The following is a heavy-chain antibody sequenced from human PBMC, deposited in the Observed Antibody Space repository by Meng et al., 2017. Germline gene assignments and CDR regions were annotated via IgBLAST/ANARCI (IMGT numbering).Heavy chain of an antibody. CDR2: INHSGST. J-gene: IGHJ4*02. Sequence: QGQLQQWGAGLLKPSETLSLTCACYGGSFSGYYWSWIRQPPGKGLEWIGEINHSGSTNYNPSLKSRVTISVDTSKNQFSLKLSSVTAADTAVYYCAGITMSRAGDYWGQGTLVTVSS. D-gene: IGHD3-22*01. V-gene: IGHV4-34*01. CDR1: GGSFSGYY. CDR3: AGITMSRAGDY.